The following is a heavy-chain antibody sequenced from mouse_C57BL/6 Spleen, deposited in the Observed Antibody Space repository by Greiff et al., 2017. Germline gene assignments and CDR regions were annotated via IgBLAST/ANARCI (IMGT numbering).Heavy chain of an antibody. J-gene: IGHJ3*01. D-gene: IGHD3-2*02. CDR1: GYTFTGYW. Sequence: QVQLQQSGAELMKPGASVKISCKATGYTFTGYWIEWVKQRPGNGLAWIGEILPGSGGTNYNEKFKGKATFTADTSSNTDYMTLISRTTDDSSIDYCARFRPAQSSFAYWGQGTLVTVSA. CDR3: ARFRPAQSSFAY. V-gene: IGHV1-9*01. CDR2: ILPGSGGT.